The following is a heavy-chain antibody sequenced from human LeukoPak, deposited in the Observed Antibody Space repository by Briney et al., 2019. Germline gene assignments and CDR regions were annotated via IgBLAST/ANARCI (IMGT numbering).Heavy chain of an antibody. CDR1: GGSISSGGYY. J-gene: IGHJ5*02. V-gene: IGHV4-31*03. Sequence: SETLSLTCTVSGGSISSGGYYWRWIRQHPGKGLEWIGYIYYSGSTYYNPSLKSRVTISVDTSKNQFSLKLSSVTAADTAVYYCARNIARQTDNWNTIFGVVIQKYNWFDPWGQGTLVTVSS. CDR2: IYYSGST. D-gene: IGHD3-3*01. CDR3: ARNIARQTDNWNTIFGVVIQKYNWFDP.